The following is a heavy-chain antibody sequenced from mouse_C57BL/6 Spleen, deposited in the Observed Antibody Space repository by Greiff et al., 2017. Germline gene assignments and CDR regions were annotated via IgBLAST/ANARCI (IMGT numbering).Heavy chain of an antibody. Sequence: EVHLVESGPGLVKPSQSLSLTCSVTGYSITSGYYWNWIRQFPGNKLEWMGYISYDGSNNYNPSLKNRISITRDTSKNQFFLKLKSVTTEDTATYYCAREGPYDYDGYFDVWGTGTTVTVSS. CDR2: ISYDGSN. CDR1: GYSITSGYY. V-gene: IGHV3-6*01. D-gene: IGHD2-4*01. J-gene: IGHJ1*03. CDR3: AREGPYDYDGYFDV.